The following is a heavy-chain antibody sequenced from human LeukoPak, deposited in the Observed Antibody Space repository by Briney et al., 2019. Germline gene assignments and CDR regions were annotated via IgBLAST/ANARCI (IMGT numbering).Heavy chain of an antibody. D-gene: IGHD3-3*01. Sequence: GGSLRLSCAASGFTFSSYAMSWVRQAPGKGLEWVSAISGSGGSTYYADSVKGRFTISRDNSKNTLYLQMNSLRAEDTAVYYCAKDYGDSRFLEWYYYMDVWGKGTTVTVSS. V-gene: IGHV3-23*01. CDR2: ISGSGGST. CDR3: AKDYGDSRFLEWYYYMDV. J-gene: IGHJ6*03. CDR1: GFTFSSYA.